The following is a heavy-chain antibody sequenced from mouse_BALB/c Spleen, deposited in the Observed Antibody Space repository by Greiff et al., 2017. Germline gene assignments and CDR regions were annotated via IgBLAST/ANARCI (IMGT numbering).Heavy chain of an antibody. D-gene: IGHD1-1*01. V-gene: IGHV5-9-3*01. CDR1: GFTFSSYA. Sequence: EVKLVESGGGLVKPGGSLKLSCAASGFTFSSYAMSWVRQTPAKRLEWVATIGSGCSYTYYPDSVKGRFTISRDNAKNTLYLQMSSLRSEDTAMYYCARPRDYYGSSYFDYWGQGTTLTVSS. CDR3: ARPRDYYGSSYFDY. J-gene: IGHJ2*01. CDR2: IGSGCSYT.